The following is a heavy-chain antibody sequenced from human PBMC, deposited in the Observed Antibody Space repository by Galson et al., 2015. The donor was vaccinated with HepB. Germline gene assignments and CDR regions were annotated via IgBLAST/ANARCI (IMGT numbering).Heavy chain of an antibody. D-gene: IGHD6-19*01. CDR2: IYYSGST. J-gene: IGHJ3*02. Sequence: ETLSLTCTVSGGSISSSSYYWGWIRQPPGKGLAWIGGIYYSGSTYYNPSLKSRVTIAVDTSKNQFSLKLSSVTAADTAVYYCARLEAVAGREAFDIWGQGTMVTVSS. CDR1: GGSISSSSYY. V-gene: IGHV4-39*01. CDR3: ARLEAVAGREAFDI.